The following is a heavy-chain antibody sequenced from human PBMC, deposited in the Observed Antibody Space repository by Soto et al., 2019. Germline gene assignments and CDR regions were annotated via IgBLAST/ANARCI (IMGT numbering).Heavy chain of an antibody. D-gene: IGHD5-12*01. CDR1: GFTFSSYG. V-gene: IGHV3-33*01. Sequence: GESLKISCAASGFTFSSYGMHWVRQAPGKGLEWVAVIWYDGSNKYYADSVKGRFTISRDNSKNTLYLQMNSLRAEDTAVYYCARDGGGYSGYNYFDYWGQGTLVTVSS. J-gene: IGHJ4*02. CDR3: ARDGGGYSGYNYFDY. CDR2: IWYDGSNK.